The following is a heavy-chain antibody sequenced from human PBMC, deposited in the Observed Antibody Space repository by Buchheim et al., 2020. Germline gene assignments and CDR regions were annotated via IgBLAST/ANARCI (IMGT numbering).Heavy chain of an antibody. J-gene: IGHJ4*02. CDR2: INHSGST. D-gene: IGHD5-18*01. V-gene: IGHV4-34*01. CDR1: GGSFSGYY. Sequence: QVQLQESGPGLVEPSETLSLTCAVYGGSFSGYYWSWIRQPPGKGLEWIGEINHSGSTNYNPSLKSRVTISVDTSKNQFSLKLSSVTAADTAVYYCARLLYSYGFSYWGQGTL. CDR3: ARLLYSYGFSY.